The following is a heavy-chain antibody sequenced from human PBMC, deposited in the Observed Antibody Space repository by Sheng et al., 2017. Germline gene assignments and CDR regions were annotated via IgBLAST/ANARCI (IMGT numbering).Heavy chain of an antibody. CDR3: AKTRCSGGSCYLNWFDP. D-gene: IGHD2-15*01. J-gene: IGHJ5*02. Sequence: EVQLLESGGGLVQPGGSLRLSCAASGFTFSSYAMSWVRQAPGKGLEWVSSISGSGGSTYYADSVKGRFTISRDNSKNTLYLQMNSLRAEDTAVYYCAKTRCSGGSCYLNWFDPWGQGTLVTVSS. CDR2: ISGSGGST. CDR1: GFTFSSYA. V-gene: IGHV3-23*01.